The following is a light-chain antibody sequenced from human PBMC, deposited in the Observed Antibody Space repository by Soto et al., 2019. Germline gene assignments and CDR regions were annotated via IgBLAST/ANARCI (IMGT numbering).Light chain of an antibody. CDR2: AAS. J-gene: IGKJ4*01. V-gene: IGKV1-12*01. Sequence: DLQMTQSPSSVSASIGDRVTITCRASQDIRSWLGWYQQQPGQAPKVLIYAASSLQSGVPSRFSGSGSGTDFTLTISSLQPEDFATYYCQQAYSFPLTLGGGTRVEIK. CDR1: QDIRSW. CDR3: QQAYSFPLT.